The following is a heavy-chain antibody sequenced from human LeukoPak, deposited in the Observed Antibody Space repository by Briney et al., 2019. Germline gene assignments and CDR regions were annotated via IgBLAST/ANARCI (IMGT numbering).Heavy chain of an antibody. Sequence: PGGSLRLSCAASGFTFSSYWMHWVRQAPGKGPVWVSRINSDGSSTSYADSVKGRFTISRDNAKNTLYLQMNSLRAEDTAVYYCAREDYDYYYGMDVWGQGTTVTVSS. CDR2: INSDGSST. V-gene: IGHV3-74*01. J-gene: IGHJ6*02. CDR1: GFTFSSYW. CDR3: AREDYDYYYGMDV.